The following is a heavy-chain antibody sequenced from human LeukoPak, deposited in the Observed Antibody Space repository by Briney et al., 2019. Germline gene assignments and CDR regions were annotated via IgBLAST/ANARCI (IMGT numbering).Heavy chain of an antibody. CDR1: GYTFTSYG. V-gene: IGHV1-18*01. J-gene: IGHJ3*01. Sequence: ASVKVSCEASGYTFTSYGISWVRQAPGQGLEWMGWISTYNGNTNYIQKLQGRVTVTTDTSTSTIYMELRSLRSDDTAVYYCARGDDAFDFWGQGTMVTVSS. CDR3: ARGDDAFDF. CDR2: ISTYNGNT.